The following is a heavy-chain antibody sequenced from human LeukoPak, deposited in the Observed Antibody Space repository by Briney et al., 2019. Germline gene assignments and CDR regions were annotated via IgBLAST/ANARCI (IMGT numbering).Heavy chain of an antibody. Sequence: ASVKVSCKASGGTFSSYAISWVRQAPGQGLEWMGGIIPIFGTANYAQKFQGRVTITADKSTSTAYMELSSLRSDDTAVYYCARGHNYGSGESVARAYWGQGTLVTVSS. D-gene: IGHD3-10*01. V-gene: IGHV1-69*06. CDR1: GGTFSSYA. CDR2: IIPIFGTA. CDR3: ARGHNYGSGESVARAY. J-gene: IGHJ4*02.